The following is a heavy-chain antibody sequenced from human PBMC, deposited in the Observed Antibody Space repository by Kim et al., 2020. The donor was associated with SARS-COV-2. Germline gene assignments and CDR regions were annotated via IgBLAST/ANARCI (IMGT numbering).Heavy chain of an antibody. CDR2: I. V-gene: IGHV3-48*02. Sequence: IYDADSVEGRLTISRDNAKNALFLQMNSLRDEDTALYYCVRDSMGGAFNMWGQGTVVTVSS. D-gene: IGHD3-16*01. J-gene: IGHJ3*02. CDR3: VRDSMGGAFNM.